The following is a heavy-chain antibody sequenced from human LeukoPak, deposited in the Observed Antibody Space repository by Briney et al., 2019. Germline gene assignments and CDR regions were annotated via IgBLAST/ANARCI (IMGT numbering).Heavy chain of an antibody. D-gene: IGHD6-6*01. V-gene: IGHV4-34*01. CDR3: ARMWYSSSPAFDI. J-gene: IGHJ3*02. Sequence: SETLSLTCAVYGGSFSGYYWSWIRQPPGKGLEWIGEINHSGSTNYNPSLKSRVTISVDTSKNQFSLKLSSVTAADTAVYYCARMWYSSSPAFDIWGQGTMVTVSS. CDR2: INHSGST. CDR1: GGSFSGYY.